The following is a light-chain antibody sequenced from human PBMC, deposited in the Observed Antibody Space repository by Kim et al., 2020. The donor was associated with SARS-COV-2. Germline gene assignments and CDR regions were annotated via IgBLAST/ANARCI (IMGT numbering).Light chain of an antibody. V-gene: IGLV2-8*01. CDR2: EVT. Sequence: QSALTQPPSASGSPGQSVAISCSGTSSDFGTYNYVSWYQQHPGKAPKLMIFEVTKRPSGVPDRFSASMSGNTASLTISGLQPEDEADYYGTSHANNTNICGTGTKVTVI. CDR1: SSDFGTYNY. CDR3: TSHANNTNI. J-gene: IGLJ1*01.